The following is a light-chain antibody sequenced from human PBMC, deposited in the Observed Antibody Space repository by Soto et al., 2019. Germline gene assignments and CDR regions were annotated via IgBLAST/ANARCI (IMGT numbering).Light chain of an antibody. CDR3: QQYNSYSPWT. CDR2: KGS. Sequence: DIQMTQSPSTLSASVGDRVTITCRASQSISSWLAWYQQKPGKAPKVLIYKGSSLESGVPSRFRGSGSGTEFTLSISILQPDDFATYYCQQYNSYSPWTFGQGTNVETK. V-gene: IGKV1-5*03. CDR1: QSISSW. J-gene: IGKJ1*01.